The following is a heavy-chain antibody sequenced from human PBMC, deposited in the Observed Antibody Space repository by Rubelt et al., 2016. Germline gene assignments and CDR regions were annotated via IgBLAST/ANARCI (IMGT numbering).Heavy chain of an antibody. J-gene: IGHJ4*02. CDR3: ARGVTGSYFDY. V-gene: IGHV3-30*04. D-gene: IGHD1-20*01. Sequence: GFTFSSYAMHWVRQAPGKGLEWVALISYDGSNKYYADSMKGRFTISRDNSKSTLFLQMNSLRGEDTAVYYCARGVTGSYFDYWGQGTLVTVSS. CDR2: ISYDGSNK. CDR1: GFTFSSYA.